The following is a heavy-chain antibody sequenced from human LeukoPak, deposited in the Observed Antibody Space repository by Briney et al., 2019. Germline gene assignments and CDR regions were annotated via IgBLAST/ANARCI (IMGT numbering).Heavy chain of an antibody. V-gene: IGHV4-39*07. CDR2: INHSGST. CDR1: GGSISSSSYY. Sequence: SETLSLTCTVSGGSISSSSYYWGWIRQPPGKGLEWIGEINHSGSTNYNPSLKSRVTISVDTSKNQFSLKLSSVTAADTAVYYCARGRPRWYYYGMDVWGQGTTVTVSS. D-gene: IGHD6-13*01. J-gene: IGHJ6*02. CDR3: ARGRPRWYYYGMDV.